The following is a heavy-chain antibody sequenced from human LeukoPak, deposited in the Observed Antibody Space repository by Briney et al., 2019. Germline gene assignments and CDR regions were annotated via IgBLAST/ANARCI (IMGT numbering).Heavy chain of an antibody. D-gene: IGHD3-9*01. CDR3: ARSPGYFDWLFLFDY. J-gene: IGHJ4*02. CDR2: IKQDGSEK. Sequence: GGSLRLSCAASGFTFSSYWMSWVRQAPGKGLEWVANIKQDGSEKYYVDSVKGRFTISIDNAKNSLYLQMNGLRAEDTAVYYCARSPGYFDWLFLFDYWGQGTLVTVSS. V-gene: IGHV3-7*03. CDR1: GFTFSSYW.